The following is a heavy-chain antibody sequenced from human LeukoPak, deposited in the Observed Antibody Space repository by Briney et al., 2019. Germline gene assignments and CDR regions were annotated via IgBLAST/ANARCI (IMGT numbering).Heavy chain of an antibody. J-gene: IGHJ4*02. Sequence: PSETLSLTCTVSGGSISSSSYYWGWIRQPPGKGLEWIGSIYYSGSTYYNPSLKSRATISVDTSKNQFSLKLSSVTAADTAVYYCARQRVYSGSYRRGLYFDYWGQGTLVTVSS. D-gene: IGHD1-26*01. V-gene: IGHV4-39*07. CDR2: IYYSGST. CDR3: ARQRVYSGSYRRGLYFDY. CDR1: GGSISSSSYY.